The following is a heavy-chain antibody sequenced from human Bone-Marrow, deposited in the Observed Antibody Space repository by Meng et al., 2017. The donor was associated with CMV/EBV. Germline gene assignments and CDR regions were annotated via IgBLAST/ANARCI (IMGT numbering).Heavy chain of an antibody. V-gene: IGHV3-53*01. D-gene: IGHD3-10*01. CDR1: GFIVSTHY. CDR3: ARDLSIGFGMDV. Sequence: GESLKISCVGSGFIVSTHYMNWVRQAPGKGLEWVSVIYSGGTTYYADSVKGRFTVSRDNSKNTVYLQMNSLRAEDTAVYYCARDLSIGFGMDVWVQGTTVTVSS. J-gene: IGHJ6*02. CDR2: IYSGGTT.